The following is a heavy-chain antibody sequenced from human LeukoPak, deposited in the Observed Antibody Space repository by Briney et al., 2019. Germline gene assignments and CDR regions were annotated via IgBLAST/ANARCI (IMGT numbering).Heavy chain of an antibody. CDR3: ARWEGAVHNFDY. Sequence: PSETLSLTCTVSGGSISSGSYYWSWIRQPAGKGLEWIGRIYTSGSTSYNPSLKSRVTISVDTSKNQFSLKLSSVTAADTAVYYCARWEGAVHNFDYWGQGTLVTVSS. D-gene: IGHD1-26*01. CDR2: IYTSGST. J-gene: IGHJ4*02. CDR1: GGSISSGSYY. V-gene: IGHV4-61*02.